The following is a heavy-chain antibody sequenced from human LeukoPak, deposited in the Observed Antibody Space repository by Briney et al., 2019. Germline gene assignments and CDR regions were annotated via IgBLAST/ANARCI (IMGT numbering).Heavy chain of an antibody. CDR3: AREEKMEEGYHYYMDV. CDR2: IISSSNTI. Sequence: GGSLRLSCAASGFTFSTSGMNWVRQAPGKGLEWVSYIISSSNTIYYADSVKGRFTISRDNSKNSLYLQMNSLKAEDTAVYYSAREEKMEEGYHYYMDVWGKGTTVTVSS. CDR1: GFTFSTSG. D-gene: IGHD5-24*01. J-gene: IGHJ6*03. V-gene: IGHV3-48*01.